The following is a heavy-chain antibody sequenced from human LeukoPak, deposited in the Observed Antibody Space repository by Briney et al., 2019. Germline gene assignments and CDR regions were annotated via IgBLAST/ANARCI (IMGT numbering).Heavy chain of an antibody. CDR1: GLTFSSFW. J-gene: IGHJ1*01. Sequence: GGSLRLSCAASGLTFSSFWMSWVRQAPGKGLEWVANIKRDGSEKYYVDSVRGRFTISRDNAKNSLYLQMNSLRVEDTAVYYCARGEYYYDGGYWGQGTLVTVSS. V-gene: IGHV3-7*04. CDR3: ARGEYYYDGGY. D-gene: IGHD3-22*01. CDR2: IKRDGSEK.